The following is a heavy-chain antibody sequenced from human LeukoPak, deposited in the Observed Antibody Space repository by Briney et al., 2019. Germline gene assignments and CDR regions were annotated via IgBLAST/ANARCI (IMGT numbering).Heavy chain of an antibody. D-gene: IGHD3-3*01. CDR1: GFIFNNYG. J-gene: IGHJ6*03. CDR3: AKDGVLYYDSWSGYSPQYYYMDV. Sequence: PGGSLRLSCGASGFIFNNYGMHWVRQAPGKGLEWVAFIRFDGSNKYYADSVKGRFTISRDNSIDTVHLQLNNLRAEDTGVYYCAKDGVLYYDSWSGYSPQYYYMDVWGEGTTVTVSS. V-gene: IGHV3-30*02. CDR2: IRFDGSNK.